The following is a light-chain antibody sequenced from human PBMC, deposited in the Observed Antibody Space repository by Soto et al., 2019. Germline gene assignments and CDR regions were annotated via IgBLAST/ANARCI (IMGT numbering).Light chain of an antibody. Sequence: QSVMPQPPSVSAAPGQKVTISCSGSSSNIGGISVSWYQQLPGTAPKLLIYDDNKRPSGIPDRFSGSKSGTSATLGITGFQTGDEADYYCGSWDSSLSAYVFGTGTKLTVL. CDR1: SSNIGGIS. CDR2: DDN. J-gene: IGLJ1*01. V-gene: IGLV1-51*01. CDR3: GSWDSSLSAYV.